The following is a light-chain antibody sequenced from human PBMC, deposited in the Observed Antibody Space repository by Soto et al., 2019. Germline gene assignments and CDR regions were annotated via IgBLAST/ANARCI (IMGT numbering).Light chain of an antibody. Sequence: EIVLTQSPGTLSLSPGERATLSCRARQSGSSSYLAWYQQKPGQPPRLLIYGASSRATGIPDRFSGSGSGTDFTLTISRLEPEDFAVYYCQQYGSSLMYTFGQGTKLEIK. CDR2: GAS. CDR1: QSGSSSY. CDR3: QQYGSSLMYT. J-gene: IGKJ2*01. V-gene: IGKV3-20*01.